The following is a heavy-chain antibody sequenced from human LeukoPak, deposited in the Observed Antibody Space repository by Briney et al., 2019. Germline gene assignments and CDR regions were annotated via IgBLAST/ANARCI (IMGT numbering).Heavy chain of an antibody. CDR1: GGSIDSTNW. J-gene: IGHJ4*02. CDR2: IHHDGRI. D-gene: IGHD3-16*02. Sequence: KASETLSLTCDVSGGSIDSTNWWNWVRQPPGKGLEWIGEIHHDGRINYNPSLKSRATLSVDKSKNQFSLRLNSVTAADTAMYYCARSHDHLWGNYPDYWGQGTLVTVSS. CDR3: ARSHDHLWGNYPDY. V-gene: IGHV4/OR15-8*01.